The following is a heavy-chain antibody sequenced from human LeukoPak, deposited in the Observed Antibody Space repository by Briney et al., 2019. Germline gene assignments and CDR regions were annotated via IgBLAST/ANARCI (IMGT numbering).Heavy chain of an antibody. CDR3: ALTFPYGSGSYEVDY. Sequence: GGSLRLSCAASGFTFSSYAMSWVRQAPGKGLEWVSAISGSGGSTYYADSVKGRFTISRDNSKNTLYLQMSSLRAEDTAVYYCALTFPYGSGSYEVDYWGQGTLVTVSS. CDR2: ISGSGGST. D-gene: IGHD3-10*01. CDR1: GFTFSSYA. J-gene: IGHJ4*02. V-gene: IGHV3-23*01.